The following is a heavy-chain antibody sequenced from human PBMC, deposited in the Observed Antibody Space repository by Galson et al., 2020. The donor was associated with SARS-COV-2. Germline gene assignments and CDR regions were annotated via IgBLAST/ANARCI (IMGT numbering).Heavy chain of an antibody. CDR2: IYPGDSDT. CDR1: GYSFTSYW. V-gene: IGHV5-51*01. CDR3: ARHGVAGYYYDSSGYYPHGAFDI. J-gene: IGHJ3*02. Sequence: GESLKISCKGSGYSFTSYWIGWVRQMPGKGLEWMGIIYPGDSDTRYSPSFQGQVTISADKSISTAYLQWSSLKASDTAMYYCARHGVAGYYYDSSGYYPHGAFDIWGQGTMVTVSS. D-gene: IGHD3-22*01.